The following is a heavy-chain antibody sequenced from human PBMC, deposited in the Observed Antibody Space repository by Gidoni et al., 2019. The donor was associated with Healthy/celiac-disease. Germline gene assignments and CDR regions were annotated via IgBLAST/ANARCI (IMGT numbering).Heavy chain of an antibody. CDR1: GGYISNSSYY. D-gene: IGHD3-10*01. V-gene: IGHV4-39*01. J-gene: IGHJ5*02. Sequence: QLQLQESGPGLVKPSETLSLTCTVSGGYISNSSYYWGWIRQPPGKGLEWIGSIYYSGCTYYNPSLKSRVTISVDTSKTQFSLKLSSVTAADTAVYYCARLITMVRGVKGWFDPWGQGTLVTVSS. CDR3: ARLITMVRGVKGWFDP. CDR2: IYYSGCT.